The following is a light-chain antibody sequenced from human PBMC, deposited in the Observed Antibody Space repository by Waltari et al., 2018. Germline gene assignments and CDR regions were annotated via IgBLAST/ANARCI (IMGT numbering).Light chain of an antibody. CDR2: ADS. J-gene: IGKJ2*01. Sequence: DIQMPQSPSSLSASVGDRVTITCRARQSISSYLNWYQQKPGKAPKLLIYADSSLQSGVPSRFSGSGSGKDFTLNIRSLQPEDFATYHCPKSYHTPRTFGQGTKLEIK. CDR3: PKSYHTPRT. CDR1: QSISSY. V-gene: IGKV1-39*01.